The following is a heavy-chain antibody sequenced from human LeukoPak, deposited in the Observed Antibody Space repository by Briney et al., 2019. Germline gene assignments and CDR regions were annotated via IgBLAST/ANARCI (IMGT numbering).Heavy chain of an antibody. V-gene: IGHV3-23*01. J-gene: IGHJ4*02. CDR3: AKILFGDSSGSHFDY. Sequence: PGGSLRLSCAASGFTFSSYAMSWVRQAPGKGLEWVPAISGSGGSTYYADSVKGRFTISRDNSKNTLYLQMNSLRAEDTAVYYCAKILFGDSSGSHFDYWDQGTLVTVSS. CDR1: GFTFSSYA. CDR2: ISGSGGST. D-gene: IGHD3-22*01.